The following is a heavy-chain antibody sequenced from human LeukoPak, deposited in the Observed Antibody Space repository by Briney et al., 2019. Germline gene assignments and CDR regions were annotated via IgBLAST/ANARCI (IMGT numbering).Heavy chain of an antibody. V-gene: IGHV3-7*01. CDR3: ARDRVRSSWYGGAFDI. J-gene: IGHJ3*02. D-gene: IGHD6-13*01. CDR1: GFTFSSYA. Sequence: GGSLRLSCAASGFTFSSYAMSWVRQAPGKGLEWVANIKQDGSEEYYVDSVKGRFTISRDNAKNSLYLQMNSLRAEDTAVYYCARDRVRSSWYGGAFDIWGQGTMVTVSS. CDR2: IKQDGSEE.